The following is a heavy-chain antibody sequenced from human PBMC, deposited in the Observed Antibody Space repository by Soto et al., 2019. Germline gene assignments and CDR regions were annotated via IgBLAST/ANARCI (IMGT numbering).Heavy chain of an antibody. CDR2: IYYSGST. V-gene: IGHV4-30-4*01. CDR3: ARVGGFGATTIDY. Sequence: QVQLQESGPGLVKPSQTLSLTCTVSGGSISSGDYYWSWIRQPPGKGLEWIGYIYYSGSTYYNPSRTSRXTIXVXTPKNQFSLKLSSVTAADTAVYYCARVGGFGATTIDYWGQGTRVTVSS. D-gene: IGHD3-10*01. CDR1: GGSISSGDYY. J-gene: IGHJ4*02.